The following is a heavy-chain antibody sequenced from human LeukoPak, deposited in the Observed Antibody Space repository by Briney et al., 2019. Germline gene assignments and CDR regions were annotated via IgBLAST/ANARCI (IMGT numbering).Heavy chain of an antibody. Sequence: GGSLRLSCAASGFTFSSYSMNWVRQAPGKGLEWVSSISSSSSYIYYADSVKGRFTISRDNAKNSLYLQMNSLRAEDTAVYYCARDIAVRLIDYWGQGTLVTVSS. J-gene: IGHJ4*02. CDR1: GFTFSSYS. D-gene: IGHD6-6*01. CDR2: ISSSSSYI. CDR3: ARDIAVRLIDY. V-gene: IGHV3-21*01.